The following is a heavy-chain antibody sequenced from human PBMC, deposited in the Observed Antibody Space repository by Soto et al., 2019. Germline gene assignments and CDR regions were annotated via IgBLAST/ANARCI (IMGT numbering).Heavy chain of an antibody. V-gene: IGHV4-39*01. Sequence: HGGRLRLEQRKGLEWIGSIYYSGSTYYSPSLKSRVTISVDTSKNQFSLKLSSVTAADTAVYYCARHNGPPSRGYYYDMDVWCQGT. J-gene: IGHJ6*02. CDR1: H. D-gene: IGHD2-15*01. CDR2: IYYSGST. CDR3: ARHNGPPSRGYYYDMDV.